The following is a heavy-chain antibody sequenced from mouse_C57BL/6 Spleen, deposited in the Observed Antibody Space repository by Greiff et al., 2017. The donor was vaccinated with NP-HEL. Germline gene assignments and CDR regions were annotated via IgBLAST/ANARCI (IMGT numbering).Heavy chain of an antibody. V-gene: IGHV5-9-1*02. CDR3: TRSPIYDGYLDY. J-gene: IGHJ2*01. Sequence: EVQGVESGAGLVKPGGSLKLSCAASGFTFSSYAMSWVRQTPEKRLEWVAYISSGGDYIYYADTVKGRFTISRDNARNILYLQMSSLKSEDTAMYYCTRSPIYDGYLDYWGQGTTLTVSS. D-gene: IGHD2-3*01. CDR1: GFTFSSYA. CDR2: ISSGGDYI.